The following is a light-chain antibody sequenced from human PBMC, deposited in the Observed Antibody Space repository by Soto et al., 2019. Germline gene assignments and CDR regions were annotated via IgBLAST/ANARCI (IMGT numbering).Light chain of an antibody. J-gene: IGLJ3*02. CDR2: EVS. CDR1: SSDVGGYNY. Sequence: QSALTQPASVSGSPGQSITISCTGTSSDVGGYNYVSWYQQHPGKAPKLMIYEVSTRPSGVSNRFSGSKSGNTASLTNSGPQAEAVANYHSNPYKPSSTHRVFGGGTKLTVL. CDR3: NPYKPSSTHRV. V-gene: IGLV2-14*01.